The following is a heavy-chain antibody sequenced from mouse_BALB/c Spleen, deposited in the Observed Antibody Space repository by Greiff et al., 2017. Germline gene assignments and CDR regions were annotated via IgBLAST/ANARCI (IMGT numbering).Heavy chain of an antibody. J-gene: IGHJ2*01. V-gene: IGHV14-3*02. CDR3: ARVPDGYYYYFDY. CDR2: IDPANGNT. CDR1: GFNINDTY. D-gene: IGHD2-3*01. Sequence: VQLQQSGAELVKPGASVKLSCTASGFNINDTYMHWVKQRPEQGLEWIGRIDPANGNTKYDPKFQGKATITADTSSNTAYLQLSSLTSEDTAVYYCARVPDGYYYYFDYWGQGTTLTVSS.